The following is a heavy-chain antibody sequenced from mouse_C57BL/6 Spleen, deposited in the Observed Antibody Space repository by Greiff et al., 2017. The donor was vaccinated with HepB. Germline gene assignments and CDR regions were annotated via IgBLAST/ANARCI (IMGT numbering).Heavy chain of an antibody. CDR2: ISDGGSYT. Sequence: EVKLVESGGGLVKPGGSLKLSCAASGFTFSSYAMSWVRQTPEKRLEWVATISDGGSYTYYPDNVKGRFTISRDNAKNNLYLQMSHLKSEDTAMYYCARDEDYAWFAYWGQGTLVTVSA. CDR3: ARDEDYAWFAY. D-gene: IGHD2-4*01. V-gene: IGHV5-4*01. CDR1: GFTFSSYA. J-gene: IGHJ3*01.